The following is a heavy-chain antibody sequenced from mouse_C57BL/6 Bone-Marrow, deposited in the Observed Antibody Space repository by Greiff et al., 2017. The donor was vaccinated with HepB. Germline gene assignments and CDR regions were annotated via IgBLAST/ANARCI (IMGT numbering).Heavy chain of an antibody. V-gene: IGHV1-78*01. D-gene: IGHD1-1*01. CDR2: IYPRDGST. CDR3: ARGATVGATGDY. J-gene: IGHJ2*01. CDR1: GYTFTDHT. Sequence: VQLQQSDAELVKPGASVKISCKASGYTFTDHTIHWMKQRPEQGLEWIGYIYPRDGSTKYNEKFKGKATLTADKSSSTAYMQLNSLTAEDSAVYYCARGATVGATGDYWGQGTTLTVSS.